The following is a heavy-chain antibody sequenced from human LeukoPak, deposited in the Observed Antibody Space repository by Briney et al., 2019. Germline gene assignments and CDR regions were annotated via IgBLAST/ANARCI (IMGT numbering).Heavy chain of an antibody. J-gene: IGHJ4*02. CDR2: IYYSGST. V-gene: IGHV4-39*01. CDR1: GGSISSSSYY. D-gene: IGHD3-22*01. CDR3: ARLSLTYYYDSSGYMFDY. Sequence: SETLSLTCTVSGGSISSSSYYWGWIRQPPGKGLEWIGSIYYSGSTYYNPSLKSRVTISVDTSENQFSLKLSSVTAADTAVYYCARLSLTYYYDSSGYMFDYWGQGTLVTVSS.